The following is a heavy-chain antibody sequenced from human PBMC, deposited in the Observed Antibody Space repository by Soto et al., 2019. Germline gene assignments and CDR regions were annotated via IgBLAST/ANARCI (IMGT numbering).Heavy chain of an antibody. D-gene: IGHD1-26*01. CDR2: ISAYNGNT. J-gene: IGHJ5*02. CDR3: ARVVGALGHWFDP. CDR1: GDNFNSYT. Sequence: QVQLLQSGAEVKKPGASVKVSCKASGDNFNSYTISWVRHAPGQGLEWMGRISAYNGNTNYAQKLQGRVTMTTDTSPSTAYMELRSLRSDDTAVYHCARVVGALGHWFDPWGQGTLVTVSS. V-gene: IGHV1-18*01.